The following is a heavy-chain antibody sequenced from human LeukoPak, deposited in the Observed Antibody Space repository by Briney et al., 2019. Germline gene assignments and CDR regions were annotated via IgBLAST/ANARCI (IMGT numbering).Heavy chain of an antibody. Sequence: PSETLSLTCTVSGGSISSYYWSWIRQPAGKGLEWIGRIYTSGSTNYNPSLKSRVTMSVDTSKNQFSLKLSSVTAADTAVYYCARDILDTMIVVVRGSWFDPWGQGTLVTVSS. CDR1: GGSISSYY. V-gene: IGHV4-4*07. J-gene: IGHJ5*02. CDR3: ARDILDTMIVVVRGSWFDP. D-gene: IGHD3-22*01. CDR2: IYTSGST.